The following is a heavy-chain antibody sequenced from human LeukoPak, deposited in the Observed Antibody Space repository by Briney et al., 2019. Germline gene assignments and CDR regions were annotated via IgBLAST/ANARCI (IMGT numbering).Heavy chain of an antibody. Sequence: SETLSLTCTVSGGSISSYYRSWIRQPPGKGLEWIGYIYYSGSTNYNPSLKSRVTISVDTSKNQFSLKLSSVTAADTAVYYCARVPKYDFWSGYYWFDPWGQGTLVTVSS. V-gene: IGHV4-59*01. CDR1: GGSISSYY. D-gene: IGHD3-3*01. CDR2: IYYSGST. CDR3: ARVPKYDFWSGYYWFDP. J-gene: IGHJ5*02.